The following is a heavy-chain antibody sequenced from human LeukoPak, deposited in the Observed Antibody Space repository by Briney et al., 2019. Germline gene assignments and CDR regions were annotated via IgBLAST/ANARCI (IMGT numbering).Heavy chain of an antibody. D-gene: IGHD5-24*01. CDR3: ARGGEMATTGIEAFDY. Sequence: GRSLRLSCAASGFTFSSYGMHWIRQAPGKGLEWVAVIWYDGSNKYYADSVKGRFTISRDKSKNTLYLQMNSLRAEDTAVYYCARGGEMATTGIEAFDYWGQGTLVTVSS. J-gene: IGHJ4*02. CDR2: IWYDGSNK. V-gene: IGHV3-33*01. CDR1: GFTFSSYG.